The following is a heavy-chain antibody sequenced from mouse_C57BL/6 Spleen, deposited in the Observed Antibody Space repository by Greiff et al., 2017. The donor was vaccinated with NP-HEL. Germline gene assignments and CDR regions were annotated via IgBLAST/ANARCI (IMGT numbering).Heavy chain of an antibody. CDR2: INPNNGGT. Sequence: EVQLQQSGPELVKPGASVKISCKASGYTFTDYYMNWVKQSHGKSLEWIGDINPNNGGTSYNQKFKGKATLTVDKSSSTAYMELRSLTSEDSAVYYCAGGYYFYFDYWGQGTTLTVSS. CDR3: AGGYYFYFDY. J-gene: IGHJ2*01. D-gene: IGHD2-3*01. CDR1: GYTFTDYY. V-gene: IGHV1-26*01.